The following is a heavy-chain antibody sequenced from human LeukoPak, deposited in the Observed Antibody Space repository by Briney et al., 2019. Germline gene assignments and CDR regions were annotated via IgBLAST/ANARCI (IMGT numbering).Heavy chain of an antibody. CDR3: AKGYSGSYSAFGY. D-gene: IGHD1-26*01. CDR2: ISSSGDST. J-gene: IGHJ4*02. V-gene: IGHV3-23*01. CDR1: GFTFSSYA. Sequence: GGSLRLSCAASGFTFSSYAMIWVRQAPGKGLEWVSTISSSGDSTYYADSVKGRFTISRDNSKNTLYLQMNSLRAEDTAVYFCAKGYSGSYSAFGYWGQGTLVTVSS.